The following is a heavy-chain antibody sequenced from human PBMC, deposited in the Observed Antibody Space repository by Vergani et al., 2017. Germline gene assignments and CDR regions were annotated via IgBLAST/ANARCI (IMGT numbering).Heavy chain of an antibody. Sequence: EVHLVESGGGLVQPGGSLRLSCAAPGFTFSNYWMHWVRQAPGKGLVWVSTLSASDRRTHYADSVKGRFTISRDISKNTLFLHMNSLRPEDTAVYYCAKVGRSEVAGTFGAFDIWGQGTMVTVSS. J-gene: IGHJ3*02. CDR3: AKVGRSEVAGTFGAFDI. CDR1: GFTFSNYW. D-gene: IGHD6-19*01. V-gene: IGHV3-74*01. CDR2: LSASDRRT.